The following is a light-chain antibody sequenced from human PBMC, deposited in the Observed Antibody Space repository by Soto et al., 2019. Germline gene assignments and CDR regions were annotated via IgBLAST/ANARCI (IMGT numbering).Light chain of an antibody. CDR1: SSDVGAYNY. V-gene: IGLV2-14*01. CDR2: EVT. Sequence: QSVLTQPASVSGSPGQSITISCTGSSSDVGAYNYVSWYQQHPGKAPRLMIYEVTNRPSGVSNRFSGSKSGNTASLTISGLRAEDEADYYCSSYTSGSTLVVFGGGTQLTFL. J-gene: IGLJ2*01. CDR3: SSYTSGSTLVV.